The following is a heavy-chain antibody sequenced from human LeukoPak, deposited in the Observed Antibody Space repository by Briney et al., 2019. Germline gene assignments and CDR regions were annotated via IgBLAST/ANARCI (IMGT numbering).Heavy chain of an antibody. CDR2: ISGSSSYI. V-gene: IGHV3-11*04. CDR3: ARAETTVTRPHWFDR. Sequence: PGGSLRLSCAASGFTFSDYYMNWIRQAPGKGLEWVSYISGSSSYIYYADSVKGRFTISRDNAKNSLYLQMNSLRAEDTAVYYCARAETTVTRPHWFDRWGQGTLVTVSS. CDR1: GFTFSDYY. D-gene: IGHD4-17*01. J-gene: IGHJ5*02.